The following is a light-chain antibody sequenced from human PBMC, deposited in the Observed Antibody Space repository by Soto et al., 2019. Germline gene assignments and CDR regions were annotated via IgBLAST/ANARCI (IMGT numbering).Light chain of an antibody. CDR1: QGVSTD. V-gene: IGKV3-11*01. J-gene: IGKJ4*01. CDR2: GAS. Sequence: EIVLTQSPATLSSSPGERATLSCRASQGVSTDLAWYQQKPGQPPRLLISGASNRATGIPARFSGRGSGADFTLTISSLEPEDFAVYYCQLRSTWPPELTFGGGTKVEMK. CDR3: QLRSTWPPELT.